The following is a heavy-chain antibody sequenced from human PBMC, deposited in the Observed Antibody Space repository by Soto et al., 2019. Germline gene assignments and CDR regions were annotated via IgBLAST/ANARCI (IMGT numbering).Heavy chain of an antibody. CDR1: GGSISSGGYY. CDR2: IYYSGST. V-gene: IGHV4-31*03. Sequence: PSETLSLTCTVSGGSISSGGYYWSWNRQHPGKGLEWIGYIYYSGSTNYNPSLKSRVTISVDTSKNQFSLKLTSVTAADTAVYYCARDKITGLFDYWGQGTVVTVSS. J-gene: IGHJ4*02. D-gene: IGHD2-8*02. CDR3: ARDKITGLFDY.